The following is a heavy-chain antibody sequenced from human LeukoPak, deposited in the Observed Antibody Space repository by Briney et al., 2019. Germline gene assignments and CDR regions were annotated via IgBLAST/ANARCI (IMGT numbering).Heavy chain of an antibody. CDR3: ARVIGYDQLDY. Sequence: ASQTLSLTCTVSGGSISSGDYYWSWIRPPPGKGLEWIGYIYYSGSTYYNPSLKSRVSISVSTSKNRFSLQLSSVTAADTAVYYCARVIGYDQLDYWGQGTLVTVSS. CDR1: GGSISSGDYY. D-gene: IGHD5-12*01. CDR2: IYYSGST. J-gene: IGHJ4*02. V-gene: IGHV4-30-4*01.